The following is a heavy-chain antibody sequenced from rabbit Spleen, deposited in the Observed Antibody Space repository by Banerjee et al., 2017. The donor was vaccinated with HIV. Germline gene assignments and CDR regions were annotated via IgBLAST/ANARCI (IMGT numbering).Heavy chain of an antibody. CDR3: ARDLTIVIGWNFNL. D-gene: IGHD2-1*01. CDR1: GFSFGDRDV. V-gene: IGHV1S45*01. Sequence: QEQLVESGGGLVQPEGSLTLTCTASGFSFGDRDVMCWVRQAPGKGLEWIACINAVTGKAVYASWAKGRFTFSKTSSTTVTLQMTSLTAADTATYFCARDLTIVIGWNFNLWGPGPWSPS. J-gene: IGHJ4*01. CDR2: INAVTGKA.